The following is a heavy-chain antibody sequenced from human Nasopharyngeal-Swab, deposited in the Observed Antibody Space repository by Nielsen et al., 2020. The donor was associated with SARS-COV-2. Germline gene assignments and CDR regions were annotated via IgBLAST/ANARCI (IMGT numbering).Heavy chain of an antibody. CDR3: ASPRNRDGYNSFDY. Sequence: ASVKVSCKASGYTFTGYYMHWVRQAPGQGLEWMGRINPNSGGTNYAQKFQGRVTMTRDTSISTAYMELSRLRSDGTAVYYCASPRNRDGYNSFDYWGQGTLVTVSS. V-gene: IGHV1-2*06. CDR2: INPNSGGT. J-gene: IGHJ4*02. CDR1: GYTFTGYY. D-gene: IGHD5-24*01.